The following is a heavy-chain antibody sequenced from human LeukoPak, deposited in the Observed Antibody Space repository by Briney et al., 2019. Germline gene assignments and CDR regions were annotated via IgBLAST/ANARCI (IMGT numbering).Heavy chain of an antibody. CDR2: IWHDGTFK. J-gene: IGHJ4*02. CDR1: GFKFSFYD. CDR3: ARASIVGATTVDY. Sequence: TGGSLRLSCAASGFKFSFYDMHWVRQAPHKGLEWVAFIWHDGTFKYYADSVKGRFTISRDNSKNTLYLQMNSLRAEDTAVYYCARASIVGATTVDYWGQGTLVTVSS. V-gene: IGHV3-33*01. D-gene: IGHD1-26*01.